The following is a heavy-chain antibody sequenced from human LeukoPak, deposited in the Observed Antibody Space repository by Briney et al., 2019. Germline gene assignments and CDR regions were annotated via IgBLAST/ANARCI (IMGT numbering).Heavy chain of an antibody. CDR3: AKRPADCSTITCPLINYDYYGMDV. Sequence: GGSLRLSCAASGFTFTNYAMTWVRQAPGKGLEWVSAISGGGGSAYYADSVKGRFTISRDNSKNTLYLQINSLGAEDTAVYYCAKRPADCSTITCPLINYDYYGMDVWGQGTTVTVSS. J-gene: IGHJ6*02. CDR1: GFTFTNYA. D-gene: IGHD2-2*01. V-gene: IGHV3-23*01. CDR2: ISGGGGSA.